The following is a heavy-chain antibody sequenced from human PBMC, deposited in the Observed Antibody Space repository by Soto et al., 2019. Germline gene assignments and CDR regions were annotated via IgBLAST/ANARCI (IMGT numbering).Heavy chain of an antibody. V-gene: IGHV1-3*01. J-gene: IGHJ4*02. CDR3: ARGGDYYDSSGYPDY. CDR1: GYTLTSYA. CDR2: INAGNGNT. D-gene: IGHD3-22*01. Sequence: ASVKVSCKASGYTLTSYAMHWVRQAPGQRLEWMGWINAGNGNTKYSQKFQGRVTITRDTSASTAYMELSSLRSEDTAVYYCARGGDYYDSSGYPDYWGQGTLVTVSS.